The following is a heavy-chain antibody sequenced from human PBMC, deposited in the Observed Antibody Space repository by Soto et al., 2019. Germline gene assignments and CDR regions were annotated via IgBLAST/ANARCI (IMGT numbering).Heavy chain of an antibody. D-gene: IGHD1-26*01. J-gene: IGHJ3*02. CDR3: AREPGWREGDAFDI. CDR2: IIPIFGTA. Sequence: ASVKVSCKASGGTFSSYAISWVRQAPGQGLEWMGGIIPIFGTAIYAQKFQGRVTITADKSTSTAYMELSSLRSEDTAVYYCAREPGWREGDAFDIWGQGTMVTVSS. CDR1: GGTFSSYA. V-gene: IGHV1-69*06.